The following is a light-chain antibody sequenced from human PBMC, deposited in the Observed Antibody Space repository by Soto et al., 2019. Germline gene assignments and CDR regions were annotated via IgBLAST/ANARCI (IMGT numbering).Light chain of an antibody. CDR2: STN. J-gene: IGLJ2*01. Sequence: QTVVTQEPSFSVSPGATVTLTCGLSSGSVSVSNYPSWYQQTPGQAPRMLMYSTNTRSSGVPDRFSGSILGNKAALTITGAQADAESDYYCVLYMRSGLRVFGGGTKVTVL. CDR1: SGSVSVSNY. V-gene: IGLV8-61*01. CDR3: VLYMRSGLRV.